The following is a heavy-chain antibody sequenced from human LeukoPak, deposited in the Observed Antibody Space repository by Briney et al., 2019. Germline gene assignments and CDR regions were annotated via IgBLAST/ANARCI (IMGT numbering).Heavy chain of an antibody. D-gene: IGHD3-22*01. CDR2: ISWNSGSI. CDR1: GFTFDDYA. CDR3: AKDSNYYDSSGGAFDI. Sequence: PGGSLRLSCAASGFTFDDYAMHWVRQAPGKGLEWVSGISWNSGSIGYADSVKGRFTISRDNAKNSLYLQMNSLRAEDTALYYCAKDSNYYDSSGGAFDIWGQGTMVTASS. J-gene: IGHJ3*02. V-gene: IGHV3-9*01.